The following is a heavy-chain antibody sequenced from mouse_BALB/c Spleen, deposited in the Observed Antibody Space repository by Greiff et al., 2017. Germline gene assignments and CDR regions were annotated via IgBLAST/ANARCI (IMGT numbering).Heavy chain of an antibody. CDR2: IWGDGST. Sequence: ESGPGLVAPSQSLSITCTVSGFSLTGYGVNWVRQPPGKGLEWLGMIWGDGSTDYNSALKSRLSISKDNSKSQVFLKMNSLQTDDTARYYCARAYYGSSWYFDVWGAGTTVTVSS. CDR1: GFSLTGYG. D-gene: IGHD1-1*01. J-gene: IGHJ1*01. V-gene: IGHV2-6-7*01. CDR3: ARAYYGSSWYFDV.